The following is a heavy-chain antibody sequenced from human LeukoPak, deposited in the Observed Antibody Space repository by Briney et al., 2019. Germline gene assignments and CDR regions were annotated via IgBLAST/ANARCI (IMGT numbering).Heavy chain of an antibody. CDR3: ARSNYCGGDCYSWDS. Sequence: NPSETLSLTCTVSGGCISSYYWSWIRQPPRKGLEWIGYIYYSGSTNYNPSLKSRVTISVDTSKNQFSLKLNSVTAADTAVYYCARSNYCGGDCYSWDSWGQGTLVTVSS. V-gene: IGHV4-59*08. CDR1: GGCISSYY. J-gene: IGHJ4*02. D-gene: IGHD2-21*02. CDR2: IYYSGST.